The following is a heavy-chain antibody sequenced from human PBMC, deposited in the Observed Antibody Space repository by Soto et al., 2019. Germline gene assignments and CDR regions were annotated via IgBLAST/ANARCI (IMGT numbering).Heavy chain of an antibody. CDR3: AKLKGRGYHYYGMDV. CDR1: GGSFSAYY. J-gene: IGHJ6*02. CDR2: INHSGNT. V-gene: IGHV4-34*01. Sequence: QAKLQQWGAGLLKHSETLSLTCAVYGGSFSAYYWSWIRQPPGKGLEWIGEINHSGNTNYNPSLKSRVTISVDTSKNQLSLKLSSVTAADTAVCYCAKLKGRGYHYYGMDVWGQGTTVTVSS.